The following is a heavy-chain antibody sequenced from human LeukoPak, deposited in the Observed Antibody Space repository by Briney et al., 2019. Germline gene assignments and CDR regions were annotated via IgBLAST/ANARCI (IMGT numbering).Heavy chain of an antibody. V-gene: IGHV4-4*07. CDR2: IHPSGST. Sequence: SGTLSLTCTVSGGSISSYYWSWVRQPAGKGLEWIGRIHPSGSTNYNPSLKSRVTLSVDTSKNQFSLKLSSVTAADTAVYYCARGPPPDFDYWGRGTLVTVSS. CDR3: ARGPPPDFDY. CDR1: GGSISSYY. J-gene: IGHJ4*02.